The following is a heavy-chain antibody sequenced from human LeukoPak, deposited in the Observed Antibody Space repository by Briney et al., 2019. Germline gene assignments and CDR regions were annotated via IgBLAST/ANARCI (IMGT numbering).Heavy chain of an antibody. CDR2: INHSGST. CDR1: GGSFSGYY. Sequence: SETLSLTCAVYGGSFSGYYWSWIRQPPGKGLEWIGEINHSGSTSYNPSLKSRVTISVDTSKNQFSLKLSSVTAADTAVYYCARARNYYYDSSGYSYWGQGTLVTVSS. D-gene: IGHD3-22*01. J-gene: IGHJ4*02. CDR3: ARARNYYYDSSGYSY. V-gene: IGHV4-34*01.